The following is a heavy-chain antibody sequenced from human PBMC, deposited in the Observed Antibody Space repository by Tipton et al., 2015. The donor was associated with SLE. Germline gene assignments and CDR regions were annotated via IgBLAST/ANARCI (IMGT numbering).Heavy chain of an antibody. Sequence: TLSLTCTVSGGSMSSYYWSWIRQPAGKGLGWIGHIYSSGNTIYNPSLKSRVTMSVDTSKNQFSLKLSSVTAADTAVYYCARDAGSSWQAYYYYYYGMDVWGQGTTVTVSS. V-gene: IGHV4-4*07. CDR3: ARDAGSSWQAYYYYYYGMDV. CDR2: IYSSGNT. D-gene: IGHD6-13*01. J-gene: IGHJ6*02. CDR1: GGSMSSYY.